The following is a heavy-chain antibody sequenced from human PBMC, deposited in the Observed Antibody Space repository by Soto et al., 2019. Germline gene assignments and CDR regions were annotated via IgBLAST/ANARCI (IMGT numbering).Heavy chain of an antibody. Sequence: SETLSLTCTVSGGSISSYYWSWIRQPPGKGLEWIGYIYYSGSTNYNPSLKSRVTISVDTSKNQFSLKLSSVTAADTAVYYCASIGTVEYFQHWGQGTLVTVSS. V-gene: IGHV4-59*01. CDR2: IYYSGST. CDR3: ASIGTVEYFQH. D-gene: IGHD1-1*01. CDR1: GGSISSYY. J-gene: IGHJ1*01.